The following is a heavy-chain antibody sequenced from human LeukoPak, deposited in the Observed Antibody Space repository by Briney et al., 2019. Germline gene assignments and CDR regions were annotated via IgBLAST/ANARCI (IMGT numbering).Heavy chain of an antibody. J-gene: IGHJ4*02. CDR1: GFTFSNAW. D-gene: IGHD2-21*02. Sequence: GGSLRLSCAASGFTFSNAWMTWVRQAPGKGLEWVAVISYDGSNKYYADSVKGRFTISRDNSKNTLYLQMNSLRAEDTAVYYCAKDLCGGDCYPSGFDYWGQGTLVTVSS. V-gene: IGHV3-30*18. CDR2: ISYDGSNK. CDR3: AKDLCGGDCYPSGFDY.